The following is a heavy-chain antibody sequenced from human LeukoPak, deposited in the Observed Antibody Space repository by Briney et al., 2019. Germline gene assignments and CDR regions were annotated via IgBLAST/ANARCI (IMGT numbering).Heavy chain of an antibody. Sequence: SETLSLTCTVSGGSISSSSYYRGWIRQPPGKGLEWIGSIYYSGSTYYNPSLKSRVTISVDTSKNQFSLKLSSVTAADTAVYYCARRRGYYYFDYWGQGTLVTVSS. V-gene: IGHV4-39*01. CDR1: GGSISSSSYY. D-gene: IGHD3-22*01. J-gene: IGHJ4*02. CDR3: ARRRGYYYFDY. CDR2: IYYSGST.